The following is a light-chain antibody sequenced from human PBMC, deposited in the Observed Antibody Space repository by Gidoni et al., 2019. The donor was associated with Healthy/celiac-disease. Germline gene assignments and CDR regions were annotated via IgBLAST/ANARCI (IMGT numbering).Light chain of an antibody. J-gene: IGKJ4*01. V-gene: IGKV3-11*01. CDR3: QRRSSWPPLT. Sequence: EIVLTQSPATLSLSPGERATLSRRTTQSVSSYLALYQQNPGQAPRLLIYDASNRATRIPARFSGSGSRTDFTLTISSLEPEDFAVYCWQRRSSWPPLTFGGGTKVEIK. CDR2: DAS. CDR1: QSVSSY.